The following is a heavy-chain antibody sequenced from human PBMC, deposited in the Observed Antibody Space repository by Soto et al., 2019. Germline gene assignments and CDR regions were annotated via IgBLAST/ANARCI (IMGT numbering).Heavy chain of an antibody. Sequence: ASVKVSCKASGGTFSSFAISWVRQAPGQGLEWMARIIPIFDTANYAQKFQGRVTITADESTSTAYMELSSLRSEDTAVYYWVGYYYNTRGYYYGYWGQGTLVTVSS. J-gene: IGHJ4*02. D-gene: IGHD3-22*01. CDR2: IIPIFDTA. V-gene: IGHV1-69*13. CDR1: GGTFSSFA. CDR3: VGYYYNTRGYYYGY.